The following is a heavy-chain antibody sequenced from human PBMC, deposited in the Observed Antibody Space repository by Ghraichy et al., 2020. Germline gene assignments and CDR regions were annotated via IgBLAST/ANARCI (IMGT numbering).Heavy chain of an antibody. CDR1: GFTFSRSA. V-gene: IGHV3-30*18. D-gene: IGHD2-21*01. CDR3: AKDGDSRSDGVFYYGMDD. J-gene: IGHJ6*02. CDR2: ISYDGTSK. Sequence: SCAASGFTFSRSAMHWVRQSPGKGLEWVAVISYDGTSKFYLDSVKGRFTISRDNSKNTLHLQMDGLRSEDTAMYYCAKDGDSRSDGVFYYGMDDWGQGTTVTVSS.